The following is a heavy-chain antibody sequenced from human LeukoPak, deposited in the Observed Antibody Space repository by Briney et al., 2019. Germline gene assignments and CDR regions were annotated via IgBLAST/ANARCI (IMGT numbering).Heavy chain of an antibody. CDR1: GFTFSSYN. D-gene: IGHD6-13*01. CDR3: ASQSSWYRYYFDY. CDR2: IDSSSGTI. J-gene: IGHJ4*02. Sequence: GGSLRLSCAASGFTFSSYNMNWVRQAPGKGLEWVSYIDSSSGTIYYADSVKGRFTISRDNDKNSLYLQMNSLRAEDTAVYYCASQSSWYRYYFDYWGQGTLVTVSS. V-gene: IGHV3-48*01.